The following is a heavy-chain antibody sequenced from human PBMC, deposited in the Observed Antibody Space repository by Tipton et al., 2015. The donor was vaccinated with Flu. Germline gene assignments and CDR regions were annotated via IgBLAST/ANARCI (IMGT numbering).Heavy chain of an antibody. D-gene: IGHD1-14*01. J-gene: IGHJ4*02. CDR1: GFTFSSYA. CDR3: ARDEGGTYPD. V-gene: IGHV3-53*01. CDR2: VYDDGRT. Sequence: SLRLSCAASGFTFSSYAMSWVRQAPGKGLEWVSIVYDDGRTYYADSVEGRFAISRDNSKNILYLQMNSLRADDTAVYFCARDEGGTYPDWGQGTLVTVSS.